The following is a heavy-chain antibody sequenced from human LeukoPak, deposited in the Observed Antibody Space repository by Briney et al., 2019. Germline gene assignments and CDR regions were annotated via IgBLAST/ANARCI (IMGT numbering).Heavy chain of an antibody. J-gene: IGHJ4*02. CDR1: GFTFSSYA. CDR2: IWYDGSNK. Sequence: PGGSLRLSCAASGFTFSSYAMDWVRQAPGKGLEWVAVIWYDGSNKYYADSVKGRFTISRDNSGNTLFLQMNSLRADDTAVYYCARGRGSWYDYFDSWGQGTLVTVSS. CDR3: ARGRGSWYDYFDS. D-gene: IGHD6-13*01. V-gene: IGHV3-33*01.